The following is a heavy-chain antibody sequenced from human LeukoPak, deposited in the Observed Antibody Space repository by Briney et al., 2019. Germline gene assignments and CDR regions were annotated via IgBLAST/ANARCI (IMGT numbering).Heavy chain of an antibody. D-gene: IGHD1-14*01. CDR2: INHSGST. J-gene: IGHJ4*02. V-gene: IGHV4-39*07. Sequence: SETLSLTCTVSGGSISSSSYYWGGIRQPPGKGLEWIGEINHSGSTNYNPSLKSRVTISVDTSKNQFSLKLSSVTAADTAVYYCARAGRHRGVTNRIDYWGQGTLVTVSS. CDR3: ARAGRHRGVTNRIDY. CDR1: GGSISSSSYY.